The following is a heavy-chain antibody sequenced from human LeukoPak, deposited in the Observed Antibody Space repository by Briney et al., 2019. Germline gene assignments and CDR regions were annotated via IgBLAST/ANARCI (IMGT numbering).Heavy chain of an antibody. CDR3: ARMRRDYDSSGYYYRWFDP. Sequence: SGPTLVNPTQTLTLTCTFSGFSLSTSGMCVSWIRQPPGKALEWLARIDWDDDKYYSTSLKTRLTISKDTSKNQVVLTMTNMDPVDTATYYCARMRRDYDSSGYYYRWFDPWGQGTLVTVSS. D-gene: IGHD3-22*01. CDR2: IDWDDDK. CDR1: GFSLSTSGMC. V-gene: IGHV2-70*11. J-gene: IGHJ5*02.